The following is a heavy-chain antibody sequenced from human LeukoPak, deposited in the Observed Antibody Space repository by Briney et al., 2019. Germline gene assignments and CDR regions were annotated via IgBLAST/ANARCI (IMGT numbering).Heavy chain of an antibody. CDR3: ARLGGGNSSHFDY. J-gene: IGHJ4*02. CDR2: IYPGDSDT. Sequence: GESLKISCKGSGYSFASYWIGWVRQMPGKGLECMGIIYPGDSDTRYSPSFQGQATISAEKSISTAYLQWSSLKASDTAMYYCARLGGGNSSHFDYWGQGTLVTVSS. D-gene: IGHD4-23*01. V-gene: IGHV5-51*01. CDR1: GYSFASYW.